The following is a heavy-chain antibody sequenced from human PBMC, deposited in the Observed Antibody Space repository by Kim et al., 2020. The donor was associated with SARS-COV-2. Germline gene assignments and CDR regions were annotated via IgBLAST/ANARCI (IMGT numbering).Heavy chain of an antibody. J-gene: IGHJ2*01. CDR2: IYWDDDK. CDR3: AHLTYSSSWYVFWYFDL. CDR1: GFSLSTSGVG. D-gene: IGHD6-13*01. V-gene: IGHV2-5*02. Sequence: SGPTLVNPTQTLTLTCTFSGFSLSTSGVGVGWIRQPPGKALEWLALIYWDDDKRYSPSLKSRLTLTKDTSKNQVVLTMTNMDPVDTATYYCAHLTYSSSWYVFWYFDLWGRGTLVTVSS.